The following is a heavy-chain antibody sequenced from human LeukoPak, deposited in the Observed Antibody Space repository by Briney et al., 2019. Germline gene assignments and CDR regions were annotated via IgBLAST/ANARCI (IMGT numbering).Heavy chain of an antibody. Sequence: SETLSLTCTVSGGSISSGSYYWGWIRQPPGKGLEWIGSIYYSGSTYYNPSLKSRVTISIDTSKNQFSLKLSSVTAADTAVYYCASSPWTTFDYWGQGTLVTVSS. CDR1: GGSISSGSYY. V-gene: IGHV4-39*01. D-gene: IGHD1-14*01. CDR3: ASSPWTTFDY. CDR2: IYYSGST. J-gene: IGHJ4*02.